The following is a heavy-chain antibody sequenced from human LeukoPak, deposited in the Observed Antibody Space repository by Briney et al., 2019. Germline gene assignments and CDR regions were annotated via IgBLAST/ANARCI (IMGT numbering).Heavy chain of an antibody. Sequence: GGSLRLSCAASGFTFTSFWMTWVRQSPGKGLEWVANINRDGTKTTYVDSVKGRFTVSRDNAKNSLFPHMSSLRAEDTAVYYCATAPAAADSSWGQGTLVAVSS. J-gene: IGHJ5*02. V-gene: IGHV3-7*01. CDR3: ATAPAAADSS. CDR1: GFTFTSFW. CDR2: INRDGTKT. D-gene: IGHD6-13*01.